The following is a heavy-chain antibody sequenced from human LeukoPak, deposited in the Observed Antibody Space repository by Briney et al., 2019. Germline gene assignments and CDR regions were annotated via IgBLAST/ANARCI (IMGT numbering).Heavy chain of an antibody. Sequence: ASVKVSCKASGYTFTGYYMHWVRQAPGQGLEWMGWINPNSGGTNYAQKFQGRVTMTRDTSISTAYMELSSLRSEDTAVYYCATTHDDFWSGYYTYYYYYMDVWGKGTTVTVSS. V-gene: IGHV1-2*02. CDR3: ATTHDDFWSGYYTYYYYYMDV. D-gene: IGHD3-3*01. J-gene: IGHJ6*03. CDR1: GYTFTGYY. CDR2: INPNSGGT.